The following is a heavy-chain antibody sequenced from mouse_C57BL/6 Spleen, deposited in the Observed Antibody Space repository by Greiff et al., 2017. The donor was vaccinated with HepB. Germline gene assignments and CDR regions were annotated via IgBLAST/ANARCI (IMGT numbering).Heavy chain of an antibody. D-gene: IGHD1-1*01. Sequence: VKLMESGPGLVAPSQSLSITCTVSGFSLTSYGVHWVRQPPGKGLEWLVVIWSDGSTTYNSALKSRLSISKDNSKSQVFLKMNSLQTDDTAMYYCARHLYYYGSSYDYAMDYWGQGTSVTVSS. CDR1: GFSLTSYG. CDR3: ARHLYYYGSSYDYAMDY. CDR2: IWSDGST. V-gene: IGHV2-6-1*01. J-gene: IGHJ4*01.